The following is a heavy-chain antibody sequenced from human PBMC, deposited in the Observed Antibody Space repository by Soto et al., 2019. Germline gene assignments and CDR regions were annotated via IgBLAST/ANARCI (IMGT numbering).Heavy chain of an antibody. D-gene: IGHD3-3*01. Sequence: QLQLQESGPGLVKASENLSLTCTVSGGSIRSSDFYYWGWIRQPPGKGLEWIGSIFYSGSTYYNPCLQRRVPFSVDTSNNQFCRMLSSVTAADTAVYFCARRVYDSEGYCDSWGQGNLVTVSS. V-gene: IGHV4-39*01. CDR1: GGSIRSSDFYY. CDR3: ARRVYDSEGYCDS. J-gene: IGHJ4*02. CDR2: IFYSGST.